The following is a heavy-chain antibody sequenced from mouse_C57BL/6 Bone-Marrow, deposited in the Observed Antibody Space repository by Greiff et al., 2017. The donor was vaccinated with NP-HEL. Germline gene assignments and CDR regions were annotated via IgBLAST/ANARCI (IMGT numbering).Heavy chain of an antibody. V-gene: IGHV5-12*01. Sequence: EVQRVESGGGLVQPGGSLKLSCAASGFTFSDYYMYWVRQTPEKRLEWVAYISNGGGSTYYPDTVKGRFTISRDNAKNTLYLQMSRLKSEDTAMYYCARRTGYDGGNAMDYWGQGTSVTVSS. CDR2: ISNGGGST. CDR3: ARRTGYDGGNAMDY. CDR1: GFTFSDYY. D-gene: IGHD2-2*01. J-gene: IGHJ4*01.